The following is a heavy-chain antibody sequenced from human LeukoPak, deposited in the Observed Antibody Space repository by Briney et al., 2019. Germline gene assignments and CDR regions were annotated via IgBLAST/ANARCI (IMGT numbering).Heavy chain of an antibody. D-gene: IGHD3-22*01. V-gene: IGHV4-59*01. CDR1: GGSISSYY. Sequence: PSETLSLTCTVSGGSISSYYWSWIRHPPGTGLEWIGYIYYSGSTNYNPSLKSRVTISVDTSKNQFSLKLSSVTAADTAVYYCARLVPMNYYDSSGYYYPDAFDIWGQGTMVTVSS. CDR3: ARLVPMNYYDSSGYYYPDAFDI. CDR2: IYYSGST. J-gene: IGHJ3*02.